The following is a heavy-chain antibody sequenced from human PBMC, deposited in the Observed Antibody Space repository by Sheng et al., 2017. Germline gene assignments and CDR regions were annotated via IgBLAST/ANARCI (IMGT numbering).Heavy chain of an antibody. CDR1: GFSFKDYE. CDR2: ITTSGNMI. CDR3: ARGRWLHSRSYYFDS. J-gene: IGHJ4*02. D-gene: IGHD6-19*01. Sequence: EVQLVESGGRLVQPGGSLRLSCVASGFSFKDYEMNWVRQAPGKGLEWPSYITTSGNMIKYTDSVKGRFAISRDDAKNTLNLQMTGLRVEDTAVYYCARGRWLHSRSYYFDSWGQGTL. V-gene: IGHV3-48*03.